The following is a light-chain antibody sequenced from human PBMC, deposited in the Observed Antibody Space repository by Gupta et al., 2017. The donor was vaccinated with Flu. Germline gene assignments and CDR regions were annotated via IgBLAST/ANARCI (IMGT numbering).Light chain of an antibody. Sequence: SIIISCTGTSSDVGNYDLVSWYQQHRGKAPKLVICEVSKRPSGVSDRFSASKSGNTASLTISGLQAEDEADYYCCSYAGSNTYVFGTGTKVTVL. CDR1: SSDVGNYDL. J-gene: IGLJ1*01. CDR3: CSYAGSNTYV. CDR2: EVS. V-gene: IGLV2-23*02.